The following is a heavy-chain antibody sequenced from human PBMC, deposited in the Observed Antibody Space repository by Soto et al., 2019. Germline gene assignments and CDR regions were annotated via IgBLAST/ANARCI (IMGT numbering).Heavy chain of an antibody. D-gene: IGHD1-26*01. V-gene: IGHV3-30*18. CDR2: ISYDGSNK. CDR1: GFTFSSYG. J-gene: IGHJ4*02. CDR3: AKVSGSYAFDY. Sequence: QVQLVESGGGVVQPGRSLRLSCAASGFTFSSYGMHWVRQAPGKGLEWVAVISYDGSNKYYADSVKGRFTISRDNSKNTLYLQMNSLRAEDTAVYYCAKVSGSYAFDYWGQGTLVTVSS.